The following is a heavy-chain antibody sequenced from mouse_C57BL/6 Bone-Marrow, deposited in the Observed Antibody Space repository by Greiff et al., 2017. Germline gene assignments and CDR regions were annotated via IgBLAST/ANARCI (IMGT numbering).Heavy chain of an antibody. J-gene: IGHJ4*01. D-gene: IGHD2-2*01. CDR1: GFSLSTFGMG. V-gene: IGHV8-8*01. CDR2: IWWDDAK. CDR3: ARMDGNDGVDAMDY. Sequence: QVTLKESGPGILQPSQTLSLTCSFSGFSLSTFGMGVGWIRQPSGKGLEWLAHIWWDDAKYYNPALKSRLTISKATSKNQVILKIANVDTADTATYYCARMDGNDGVDAMDYGGQGTSVTVSS.